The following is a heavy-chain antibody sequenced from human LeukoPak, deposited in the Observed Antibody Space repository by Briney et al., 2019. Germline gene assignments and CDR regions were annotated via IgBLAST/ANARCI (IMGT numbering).Heavy chain of an antibody. V-gene: IGHV3-21*01. CDR1: GFTFSRYS. CDR2: ISSSSSYI. Sequence: GGSLRLSCAASGFTFSRYSMNWVRQAPGKGLEWVSSISSSSSYIYYADSVKGRFTISRDNAKNSLYLQMNSLRAEDTAVYYCARDGRAVAFDYWGQGTLVTVSS. CDR3: ARDGRAVAFDY. J-gene: IGHJ4*02. D-gene: IGHD6-19*01.